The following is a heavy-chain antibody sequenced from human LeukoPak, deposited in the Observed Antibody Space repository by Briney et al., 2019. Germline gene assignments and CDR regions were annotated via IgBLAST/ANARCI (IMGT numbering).Heavy chain of an antibody. J-gene: IGHJ4*02. V-gene: IGHV3-74*01. CDR2: INSDGSST. CDR1: GLIFRSYW. Sequence: PGESLRLSCAASGLIFRSYWMHWVRQAPGKGLVWVSTINSDGSSTTYADSVKGRFTISRDNAKNSLYLQMNSLRVEDTAVYYCARGKLDFDYWGQGTLVTVSS. CDR3: ARGKLDFDY.